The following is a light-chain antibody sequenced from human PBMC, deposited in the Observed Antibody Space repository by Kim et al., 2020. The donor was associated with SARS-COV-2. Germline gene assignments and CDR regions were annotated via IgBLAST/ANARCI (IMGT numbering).Light chain of an antibody. J-gene: IGLJ1*01. CDR2: YDS. CDR1: NLGSKS. CDR3: QVWDNSSDHYV. Sequence: APGKTARVTCGGDNLGSKSVNWYQQKPGQAPVVVISYDSDRPSGIPERFSGSKSGNTATLTISGVEAGDEADYYCQVWDNSSDHYVFGTGTKVTVL. V-gene: IGLV3-21*04.